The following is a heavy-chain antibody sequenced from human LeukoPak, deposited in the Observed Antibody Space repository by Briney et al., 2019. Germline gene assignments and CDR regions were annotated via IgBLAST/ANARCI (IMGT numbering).Heavy chain of an antibody. V-gene: IGHV4-4*07. CDR2: IYTSGST. CDR3: ARGGLWDSSGYSDFDY. Sequence: PSETLSLTCTVSGGSISSYYWSWIRQPAGKGLEWIGRIYTSGSTNYNPSLKSRVTMSVDTSKNQFSLKLSSVTAADTAVYYCARGGLWDSSGYSDFDYWGQGTLVTVSS. J-gene: IGHJ4*02. CDR1: GGSISSYY. D-gene: IGHD3-22*01.